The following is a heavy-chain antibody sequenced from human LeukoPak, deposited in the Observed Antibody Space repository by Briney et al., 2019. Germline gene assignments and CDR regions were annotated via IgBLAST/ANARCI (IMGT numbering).Heavy chain of an antibody. V-gene: IGHV4-59*01. CDR1: GGSISTYY. J-gene: IGHJ4*02. CDR2: IYYSGNT. Sequence: PSETLSLTCTVSGGSISTYYWSWIRQPPGKGLEWIGYIYYSGNTNYNPSLKSRVTISVDTSKNQFSLKLSSVTAADTALNYCARVFRGGGGGWPDYWGQGTLVTVSS. D-gene: IGHD6-19*01. CDR3: ARVFRGGGGGWPDY.